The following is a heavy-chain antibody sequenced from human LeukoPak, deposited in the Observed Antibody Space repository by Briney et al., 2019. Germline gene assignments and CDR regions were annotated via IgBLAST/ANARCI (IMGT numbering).Heavy chain of an antibody. J-gene: IGHJ4*02. Sequence: SETLSLTCTVSGGSISSYYWSWIRQPPGKGLEWIGYIYYSGSTNYNPSLKGRVTISVDTSKNQFSLKLSSVTAADTAVYYCASSHPGQWRRTFDYWGQGTLVTVSS. D-gene: IGHD5-12*01. CDR2: IYYSGST. CDR1: GGSISSYY. V-gene: IGHV4-59*01. CDR3: ASSHPGQWRRTFDY.